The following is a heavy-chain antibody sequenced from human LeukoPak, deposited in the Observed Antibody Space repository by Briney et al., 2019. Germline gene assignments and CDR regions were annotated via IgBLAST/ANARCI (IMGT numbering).Heavy chain of an antibody. CDR3: ARGQLWFDY. Sequence: PGGSLRLSCTASGFTFGSHAMSWARQAPGKGLEWVSGISHDAENTYYGGSVKGRFTISRDNSKNTVYLQMNSLRAEDTAVYYCARGQLWFDYWGQGTLVTVSS. CDR2: ISHDAENT. J-gene: IGHJ5*01. D-gene: IGHD5-18*01. CDR1: GFTFGSHA. V-gene: IGHV3-23*01.